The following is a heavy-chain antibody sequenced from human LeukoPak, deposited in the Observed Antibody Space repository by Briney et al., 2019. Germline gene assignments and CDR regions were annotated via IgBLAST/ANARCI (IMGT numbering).Heavy chain of an antibody. J-gene: IGHJ4*02. CDR1: TVSVSSGNW. D-gene: IGHD7-27*01. CDR2: FHKTGKT. CDR3: ARELLGAPTPGAY. Sequence: SETLSLTCALSTVSVSSGNWWSGVQQPPGKGLEWIGEFHKTGKTNYNPSLKTRVTISIDASKNQLSLELTSVTAADAAVYYCARELLGAPTPGAYWGQGTRVTVSS. V-gene: IGHV4-4*02.